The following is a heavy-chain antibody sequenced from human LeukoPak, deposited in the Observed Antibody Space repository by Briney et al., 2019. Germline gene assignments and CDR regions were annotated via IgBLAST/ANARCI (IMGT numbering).Heavy chain of an antibody. J-gene: IGHJ5*02. Sequence: GESLKISFKGFGYSFTSYWIGWVRQMPGKGLEWMGIIYPGDSDTRYSPSFQGQVTISADKSISTAYLQWSSLKASDTAMYYCARHGWVENRSGIDDKFAPWGQGTLVTVSS. V-gene: IGHV5-51*01. CDR2: IYPGDSDT. D-gene: IGHD3-10*01. CDR1: GYSFTSYW. CDR3: ARHGWVENRSGIDDKFAP.